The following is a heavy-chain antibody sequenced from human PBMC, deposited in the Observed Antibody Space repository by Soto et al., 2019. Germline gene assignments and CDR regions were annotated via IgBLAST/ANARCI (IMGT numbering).Heavy chain of an antibody. D-gene: IGHD3-3*01. CDR1: GGSISSYY. CDR3: VRPHCPGISCYTLGF. CDR2: IYYSGST. V-gene: IGHV4-59*01. Sequence: PSETLSLTCTVSGGSISSYYWSWIRQPPGKGLEWIGYIYYSGSTNYNPSLKSRVTISVDTSKNQFSLKLSSVTAADTAVYYCVRPHCPGISCYTLGFWGPGTLVTVSS. J-gene: IGHJ4*02.